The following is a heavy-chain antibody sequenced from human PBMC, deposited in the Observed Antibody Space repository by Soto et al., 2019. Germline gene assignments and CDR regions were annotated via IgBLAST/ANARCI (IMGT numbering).Heavy chain of an antibody. Sequence: ASLKGSCKTPRDTFASYYINWVRQSPSQVLEWMGVINPHGGSTAYAQKFKGRVTLTRDTSASTVYMEVSSLTSEDTAMYYCARSSGGNFGIIIEGTNWFAPWGQGTLVTV. CDR3: ARSSGGNFGIIIEGTNWFAP. CDR1: RDTFASYY. J-gene: IGHJ5*02. V-gene: IGHV1-46*01. D-gene: IGHD1-26*01. CDR2: INPHGGST.